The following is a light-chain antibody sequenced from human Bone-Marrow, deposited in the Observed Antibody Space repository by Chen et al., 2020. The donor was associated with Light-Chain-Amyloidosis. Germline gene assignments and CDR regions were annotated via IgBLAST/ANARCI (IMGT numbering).Light chain of an antibody. CDR1: DLPRKY. J-gene: IGLJ2*01. CDR3: QSADSSGTYEVI. CDR2: RDT. V-gene: IGLV3-25*03. Sequence: SYGLTQPPPVSVSPGQTARIPCPGDDLPRKYAYWYQQKPGQAPVLVIHRDTERPSGISERFSGSSSGTTATLTISGVQAEDEADYHCQSADSSGTYEVIFGGGTKLTVL.